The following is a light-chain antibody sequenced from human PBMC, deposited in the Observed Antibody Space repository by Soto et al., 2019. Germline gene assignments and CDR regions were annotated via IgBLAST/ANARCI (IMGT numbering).Light chain of an antibody. J-gene: IGLJ1*01. CDR3: CSYAGNIYV. CDR1: NSDVGSYYL. Sequence: QSALTQPASVSGSPGQSITISCTGTNSDVGSYYLVSWYQQHPGKAPKLMISEGSERPSGVSNRFSASKSGNTASLTISGHQAEDEADYYCCSYAGNIYVFGTGTKLTVL. CDR2: EGS. V-gene: IGLV2-23*01.